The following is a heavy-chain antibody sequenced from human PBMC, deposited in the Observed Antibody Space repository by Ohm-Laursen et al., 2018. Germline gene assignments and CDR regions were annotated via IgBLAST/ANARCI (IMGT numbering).Heavy chain of an antibody. J-gene: IGHJ1*01. CDR3: AKPSSTGYFQH. CDR2: MWYDASNK. D-gene: IGHD4-17*01. Sequence: RSLRLSCAASGFIFSTYGMHWVRQAPGKGLEWVAVMWYDASNKYYADSVKGRFTISRDNSKNTLYLQMNSLRAEDTAVYYCAKPSSTGYFQHWGQGTLVTVSS. V-gene: IGHV3-33*06. CDR1: GFIFSTYG.